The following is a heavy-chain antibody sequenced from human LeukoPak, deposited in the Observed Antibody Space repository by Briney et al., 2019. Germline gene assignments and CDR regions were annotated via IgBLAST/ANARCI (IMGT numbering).Heavy chain of an antibody. CDR2: IKQDGSEK. D-gene: IGHD3-22*01. V-gene: IGHV3-7*01. J-gene: IGHJ5*02. CDR1: GFTLSTYW. Sequence: GGSLRLSCAASGFTLSTYWMSWVRQAPGKGLEWLANIKQDGSEKYYVDSVKGRFTISRDNVENSLDLQMSSLRVEDTAVYYCTRGPRGYDSSGAPWGQGTLVTVSS. CDR3: TRGPRGYDSSGAP.